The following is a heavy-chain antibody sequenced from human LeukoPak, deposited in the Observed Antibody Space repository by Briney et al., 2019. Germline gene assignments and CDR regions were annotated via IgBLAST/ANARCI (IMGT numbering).Heavy chain of an antibody. D-gene: IGHD3-3*01. Sequence: SETLSLTCAVYGGSFSGYYWSWIRQPPGKGLEWIGEINHSGSTNYNPSLKSRVTISVDTSKNQFSLKLSSVTAADTAVYYCARGQGFWSGYYTTTYFDYWGQGTLVTVSS. CDR3: ARGQGFWSGYYTTTYFDY. CDR2: INHSGST. J-gene: IGHJ4*02. CDR1: GGSFSGYY. V-gene: IGHV4-34*01.